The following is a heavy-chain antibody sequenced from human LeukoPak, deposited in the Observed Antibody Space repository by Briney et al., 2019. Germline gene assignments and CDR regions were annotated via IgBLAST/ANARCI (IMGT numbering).Heavy chain of an antibody. CDR2: ISAGNGNT. CDR3: ASAGRGYSSSWYYFDY. CDR1: GYTFSDYP. Sequence: ASVKVSCKASGYTFSDYPLHWVRQALGQRPEWMGWISAGNGNTKYSQKFQGRVTITRDTSASTDYMELSSLRSADTAVYYCASAGRGYSSSWYYFDYWGQGTLVTVSS. D-gene: IGHD6-13*01. V-gene: IGHV1-3*01. J-gene: IGHJ4*02.